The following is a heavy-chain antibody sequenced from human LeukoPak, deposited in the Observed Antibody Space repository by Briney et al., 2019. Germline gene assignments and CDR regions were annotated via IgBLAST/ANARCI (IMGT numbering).Heavy chain of an antibody. CDR1: GFTFSDHY. CDR3: ARVDNYYGSGSYSAVDY. CDR2: TRNKANSYTT. J-gene: IGHJ4*02. V-gene: IGHV3-72*01. D-gene: IGHD3-10*01. Sequence: PGGSLRLSCAASGFTFSDHYMDWVRQAPGKGLERVGRTRNKANSYTTEYAASVKGRFTISRDDSKNSLYLQMNSLKTEDTAVYYCARVDNYYGSGSYSAVDYWGQGTPVTVSS.